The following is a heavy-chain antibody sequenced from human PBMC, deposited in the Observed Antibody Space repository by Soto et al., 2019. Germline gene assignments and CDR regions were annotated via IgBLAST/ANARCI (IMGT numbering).Heavy chain of an antibody. CDR2: IIPIFGTA. J-gene: IGHJ6*02. D-gene: IGHD6-13*01. CDR3: ARVGDSSSWYDYYGMDV. Sequence: QVQLVQSGAEVKKPGSSVKVSCKASGGTFSSYAISWVRQAPGQGLEWMGGIIPIFGTANYAQKVQGRVTITADESTSTAYMELSSLRSEDTAVYYCARVGDSSSWYDYYGMDVWGQGTTVTVSS. V-gene: IGHV1-69*01. CDR1: GGTFSSYA.